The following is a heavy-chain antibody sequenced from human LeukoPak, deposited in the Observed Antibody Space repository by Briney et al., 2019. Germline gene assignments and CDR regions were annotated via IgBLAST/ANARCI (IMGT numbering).Heavy chain of an antibody. D-gene: IGHD5-18*01. CDR3: AREDVDTAMVTFDY. Sequence: ASVKVSCKVSGYTFTGCYMHWVRQAPGQGLEWMGWINPNSGGTNYAQKFQGRVTMTRDTSISTAYMELSRLRSDDTAVYYCAREDVDTAMVTFDYWGQGTLVTVSS. CDR2: INPNSGGT. V-gene: IGHV1-2*02. J-gene: IGHJ4*02. CDR1: GYTFTGCY.